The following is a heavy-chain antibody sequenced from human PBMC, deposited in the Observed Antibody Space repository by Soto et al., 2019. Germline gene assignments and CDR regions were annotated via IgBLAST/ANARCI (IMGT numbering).Heavy chain of an antibody. CDR1: GFTFGDYA. Sequence: GESLKISCTASGFTFGDYAMSWFRQAPGKGLEWVGFIRSKAYGGTTEYAASVKGRFTISRDDSKSIAYLQMNSLKTEDTAVYYCTRPPYDSSGYYYYWGQGTLVTVSS. D-gene: IGHD3-22*01. V-gene: IGHV3-49*03. CDR3: TRPPYDSSGYYYY. CDR2: IRSKAYGGTT. J-gene: IGHJ4*02.